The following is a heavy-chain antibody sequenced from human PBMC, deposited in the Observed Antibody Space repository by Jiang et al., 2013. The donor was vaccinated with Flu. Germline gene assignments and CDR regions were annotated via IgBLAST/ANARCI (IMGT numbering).Heavy chain of an antibody. V-gene: IGHV1-69*05. Sequence: SGGTFSSYAISWVRQAPGQGLEWMGGIIPIFGTANYAQKFQGRVTITTDKSTSTAYMELSSLRSEDTAVYYCARASGSSGWRNYFDYWGQGTLVTVSS. CDR2: IIPIFGTA. D-gene: IGHD6-19*01. CDR1: GGTFSSYA. J-gene: IGHJ4*02. CDR3: ARASGSSGWRNYFDY.